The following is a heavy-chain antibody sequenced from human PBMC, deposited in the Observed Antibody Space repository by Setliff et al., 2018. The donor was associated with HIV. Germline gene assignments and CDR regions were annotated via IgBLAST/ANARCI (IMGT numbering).Heavy chain of an antibody. V-gene: IGHV5-51*01. J-gene: IGHJ4*02. CDR1: GYSFPTYW. Sequence: PGESLKISCKGSGYSFPTYWIAWVRQMPGKGLEWMGVIYPDESDSRYSPSFRGQVTISADKSINTAYLQWSSLKASDTAMYYCARVDMGYYYDSSGYSHFDHWGQGTLVTSP. CDR3: ARVDMGYYYDSSGYSHFDH. CDR2: IYPDESDS. D-gene: IGHD3-22*01.